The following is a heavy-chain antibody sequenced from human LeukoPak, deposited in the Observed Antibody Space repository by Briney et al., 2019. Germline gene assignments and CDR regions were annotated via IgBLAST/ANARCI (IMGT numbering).Heavy chain of an antibody. Sequence: GASVKVSCKASGYTFTRYDINWVRQAAGQGLGWMGYMKPNSGNTGYAQKFQGRVTMTRNTSISTAYMELNSLRSEDTAIYYCTTIRGDYWGQGTPVTVSS. CDR2: MKPNSGNT. D-gene: IGHD3-10*01. J-gene: IGHJ4*02. CDR1: GYTFTRYD. CDR3: TTIRGDY. V-gene: IGHV1-8*01.